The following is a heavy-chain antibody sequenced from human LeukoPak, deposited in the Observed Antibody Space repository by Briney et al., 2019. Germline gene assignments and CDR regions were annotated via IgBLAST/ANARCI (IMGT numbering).Heavy chain of an antibody. Sequence: ASVKVSCKASGYTFTSYYMHWVRQAPGQGLEWMGIINPSGGSTSYAQKFQGRVTMTRDTFISTAYMELSRLRSDDTTVYYCARVDVVGATTFDYWGQGTLVTVSS. D-gene: IGHD1-26*01. CDR1: GYTFTSYY. J-gene: IGHJ4*02. CDR3: ARVDVVGATTFDY. CDR2: INPSGGST. V-gene: IGHV1-46*01.